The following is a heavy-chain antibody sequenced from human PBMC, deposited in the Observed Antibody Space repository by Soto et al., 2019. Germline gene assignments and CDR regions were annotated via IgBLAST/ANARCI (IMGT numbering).Heavy chain of an antibody. Sequence: SVKVSCTNSGGTFSSYAISWVRQAPGQGLEWMGGIVPIVDTSTYAQKFQGRVTITADESTSTVYMELSSLRSDDTAVYYCVRVVAIPGYPDNWGQGTPVTVSS. CDR1: GGTFSSYA. D-gene: IGHD5-12*01. CDR2: IVPIVDTS. J-gene: IGHJ4*02. CDR3: VRVVAIPGYPDN. V-gene: IGHV1-69*13.